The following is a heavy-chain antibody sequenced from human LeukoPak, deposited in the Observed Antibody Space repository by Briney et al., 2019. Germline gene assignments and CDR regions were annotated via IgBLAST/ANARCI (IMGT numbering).Heavy chain of an antibody. CDR2: IYTSGST. CDR3: ARERDGYNFKDAYYYYYMDV. Sequence: SETLSLTCTVSGGSISSYYWSWIRQPPGKGLGWIGYIYTSGSTNYNPSLKSRVTISVDTSKNQFSLKLSFVTAADTAVYYCARERDGYNFKDAYYYYYMDVWGKGTTVTVSS. D-gene: IGHD5-24*01. V-gene: IGHV4-4*09. CDR1: GGSISSYY. J-gene: IGHJ6*03.